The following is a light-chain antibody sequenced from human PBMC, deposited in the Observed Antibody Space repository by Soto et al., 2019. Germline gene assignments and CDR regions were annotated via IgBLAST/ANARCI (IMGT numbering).Light chain of an antibody. Sequence: DIQMTQSPSSLSASVGDSLTITCRASQYISTYLNWYQQKPGKAPKLLIYVASNLQSGVPSRFSGSGSGTDFTLTISSLQPDDFATYYCQHYNSYSEAFGQGTKVELK. J-gene: IGKJ1*01. CDR1: QYISTY. CDR3: QHYNSYSEA. CDR2: VAS. V-gene: IGKV1-39*01.